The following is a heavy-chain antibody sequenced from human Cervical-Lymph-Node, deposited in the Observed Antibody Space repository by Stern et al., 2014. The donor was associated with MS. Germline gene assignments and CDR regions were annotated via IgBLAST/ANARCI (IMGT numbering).Heavy chain of an antibody. J-gene: IGHJ4*02. D-gene: IGHD1-1*01. V-gene: IGHV3-74*01. CDR2: MSSDGTPT. CDR3: ARDVQGDGNYNLEQ. Sequence: EVQLVDSGGGLVQPGGSLRLSCAASGFTLSRYWMHWVRQAPGKGLGWISRMSSDGTPTNYADSVKGRFTISRDNAKNMVYLQLNSLRVDDTAVYYCARDVQGDGNYNLEQWGQGTLVTVSS. CDR1: GFTLSRYW.